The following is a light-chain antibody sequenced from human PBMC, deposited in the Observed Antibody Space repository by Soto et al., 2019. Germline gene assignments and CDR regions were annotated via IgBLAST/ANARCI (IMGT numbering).Light chain of an antibody. V-gene: IGKV1-5*01. J-gene: IGKJ5*01. Sequence: VRMTQSPSTLSGSVGDRVTITCRASQTISSWLAWYQQKPGKAPKLLIYAASTLQSGVPSRFSGSGSGTDFTLTISSLQPEDFTTYFCQQNGNPLITFGQGTRLEIK. CDR1: QTISSW. CDR2: AAS. CDR3: QQNGNPLIT.